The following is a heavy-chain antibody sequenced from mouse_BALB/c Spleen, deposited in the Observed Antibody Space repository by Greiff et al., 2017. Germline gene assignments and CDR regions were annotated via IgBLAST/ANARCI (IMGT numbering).Heavy chain of an antibody. V-gene: IGHV5-12-1*01. Sequence: EVKLQESGGGLVKPGGSLKLSCAASGFAFSSYDMSWVRQTPEKRLEWVAYISSGGGSTYYPDTVKGRFTISRDNAKNTLYLQMSSLKSEDTAMYYCASTMITTGFAYWGQGTLVTVSA. J-gene: IGHJ3*01. CDR3: ASTMITTGFAY. CDR2: ISSGGGST. CDR1: GFAFSSYD. D-gene: IGHD2-4*01.